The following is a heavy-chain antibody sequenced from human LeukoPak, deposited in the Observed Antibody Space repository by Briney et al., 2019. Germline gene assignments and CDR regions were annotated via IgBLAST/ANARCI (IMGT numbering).Heavy chain of an antibody. Sequence: GASVKVSCKASGYTFTGYYMHWVQQAPGQGLEWMGWINPNSGGTNYAQKFQGRVTMTRDTSISTAYMELSRLRSDDTAVYYCARTGYSSSSPVDYWGQGTLVTVSS. J-gene: IGHJ4*02. V-gene: IGHV1-2*02. CDR1: GYTFTGYY. D-gene: IGHD6-6*01. CDR3: ARTGYSSSSPVDY. CDR2: INPNSGGT.